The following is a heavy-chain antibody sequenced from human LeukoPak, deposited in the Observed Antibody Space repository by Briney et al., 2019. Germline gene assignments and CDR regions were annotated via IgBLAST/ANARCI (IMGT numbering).Heavy chain of an antibody. CDR3: AGGTPGIAAAVDP. D-gene: IGHD6-13*01. CDR2: IKEDGSEK. J-gene: IGHJ5*02. Sequence: GGSLRLSCAASGFIFNSYWMSWVRQAPGKGLEWVANIKEDGSEKYYVDSVKGRFTISRDNSKNTLYLQMNTLRAEDTAVYYCAGGTPGIAAAVDPWGQGTLVTVSS. V-gene: IGHV3-7*05. CDR1: GFIFNSYW.